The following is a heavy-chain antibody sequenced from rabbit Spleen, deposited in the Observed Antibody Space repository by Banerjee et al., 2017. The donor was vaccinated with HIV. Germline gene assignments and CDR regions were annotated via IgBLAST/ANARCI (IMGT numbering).Heavy chain of an antibody. CDR3: ARDGAGGSYFAL. V-gene: IGHV1S7*01. J-gene: IGHJ4*01. D-gene: IGHD8-1*01. CDR2: IDPVFGIT. Sequence: QQLEESGGGLVQPGGSLKLSCTASGFTLSSYYMNWVRQAPGKGLEWIGYIDPVFGITAYANWVNGRFSISRENAQNTVFLQMTSLTAADTATYFCARDGAGGSYFALWGQGTLVTVS. CDR1: GFTLSSYY.